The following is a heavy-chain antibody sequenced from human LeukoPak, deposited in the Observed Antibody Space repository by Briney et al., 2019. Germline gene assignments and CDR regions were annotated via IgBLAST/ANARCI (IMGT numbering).Heavy chain of an antibody. CDR2: ISSDGSNK. D-gene: IGHD2-15*01. CDR1: GFTFSSFG. Sequence: GRSLRLSCAASGFTFSSFGMHLVRQAPGKGLEWVAVISSDGSNKHYADSVKGRFTISRDNSKNTLYLQMNSLRAEDTAVYYCAKDLAQKYDYWGQGTLVTVSS. J-gene: IGHJ4*02. V-gene: IGHV3-30*18. CDR3: AKDLAQKYDY.